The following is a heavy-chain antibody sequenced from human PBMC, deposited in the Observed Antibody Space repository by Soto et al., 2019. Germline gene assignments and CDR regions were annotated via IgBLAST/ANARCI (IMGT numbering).Heavy chain of an antibody. J-gene: IGHJ4*02. CDR2: IYYSGST. Sequence: QVQLQESGPGLVKPSETLSLTCTVSGGSISSYYWSWIRQPPGKGLEWIGYIYYSGSTNYNPSLTCRFPISVDTPKNQFSLHLSSMPAAATAVYYCARRYGSSFDYWGQGTLVTVSS. D-gene: IGHD1-1*01. V-gene: IGHV4-59*08. CDR1: GGSISSYY. CDR3: ARRYGSSFDY.